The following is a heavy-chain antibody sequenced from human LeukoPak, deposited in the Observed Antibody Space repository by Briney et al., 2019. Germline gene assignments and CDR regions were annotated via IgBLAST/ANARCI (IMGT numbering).Heavy chain of an antibody. CDR3: ARHTSFLYYYDSSGFDY. CDR2: IYHSGST. Sequence: SETLSLTCAVSGYSISSGYYWGCIRQPPGKGLGGIGSIYHSGSTYYNPSLKSRVTISVDTSKNQFSLKLSSVTAADTAVYYCARHTSFLYYYDSSGFDYWGQGTLVTVSS. V-gene: IGHV4-38-2*01. J-gene: IGHJ4*02. CDR1: GYSISSGYY. D-gene: IGHD3-22*01.